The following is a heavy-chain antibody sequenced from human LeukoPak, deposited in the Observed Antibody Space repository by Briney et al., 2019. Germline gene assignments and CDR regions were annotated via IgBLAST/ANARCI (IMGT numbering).Heavy chain of an antibody. D-gene: IGHD2-15*01. CDR2: MNPNSGNT. J-gene: IGHJ6*03. CDR3: ARWATRYYYYYYMDV. V-gene: IGHV1-8*01. CDR1: GYTFTSYD. Sequence: GASVKVSCKASGYTFTSYDINWVRQASGQGLEWMGWMNPNSGNTGYAQKFQGRVTMTRNTSISTAYMELSSLRSEDTAVYYCARWATRYYYYYYMDVWGKRTTVTVSS.